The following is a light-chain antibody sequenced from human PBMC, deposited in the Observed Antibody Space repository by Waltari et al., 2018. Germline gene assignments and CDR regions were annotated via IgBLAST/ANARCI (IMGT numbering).Light chain of an antibody. V-gene: IGLV1-40*01. CDR2: GNN. CDR3: QSYDSSLFVV. J-gene: IGLJ2*01. CDR1: SSNIGAGLD. Sequence: QSVLTQPPSVSGAPGQRVTISCTGSSSNIGAGLDVHWYQQLPGTAPKLLIFGNNNRPSGVPDRFSGSKSGTSASLAITGLQTEDEADYYCQSYDSSLFVVFGGGTKLTVL.